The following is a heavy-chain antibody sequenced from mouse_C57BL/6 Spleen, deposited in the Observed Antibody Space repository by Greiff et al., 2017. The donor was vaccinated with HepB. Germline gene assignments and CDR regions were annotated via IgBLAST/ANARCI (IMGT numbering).Heavy chain of an antibody. V-gene: IGHV1-81*01. Sequence: VHLVESGAELARPGASVKLSCKASGYTFTSYGISWVKQRTGQGLEWIGEIYPRSGNTYYNEKFKGKATLTADKSSSTAYMELRSLTSEDSAVYFCARSSYDYDDYAMDYWGQGTSVTVSS. J-gene: IGHJ4*01. CDR2: IYPRSGNT. CDR1: GYTFTSYG. D-gene: IGHD2-4*01. CDR3: ARSSYDYDDYAMDY.